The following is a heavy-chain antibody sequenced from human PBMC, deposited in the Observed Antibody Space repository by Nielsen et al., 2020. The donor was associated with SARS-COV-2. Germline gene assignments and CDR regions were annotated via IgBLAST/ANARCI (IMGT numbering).Heavy chain of an antibody. Sequence: GESLKISCAASGFTFSSYGKHWVRQAPGKGLEWVAVIWYDGSNKYYADSVKGRFTISRDNSKNTLYLQMNSLRAEDTAVYYCARESDTSGFFGVFGYYYYYMDVWGKGTTVTVSS. D-gene: IGHD3-3*01. J-gene: IGHJ6*03. CDR2: IWYDGSNK. V-gene: IGHV3-33*01. CDR3: ARESDTSGFFGVFGYYYYYMDV. CDR1: GFTFSSYG.